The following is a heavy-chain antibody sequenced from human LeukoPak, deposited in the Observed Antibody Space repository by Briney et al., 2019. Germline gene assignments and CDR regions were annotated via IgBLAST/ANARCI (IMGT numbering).Heavy chain of an antibody. CDR2: IYRGGST. J-gene: IGHJ4*02. CDR1: GFTVTSDC. CDR3: TLRGSGSHYEGASVY. D-gene: IGHD3-10*01. V-gene: IGHV3-66*01. Sequence: QTGGSLRLSCAASGFTVTSDCMSWVRQAPGKGLEGVSVIYRGGSTYYADSVQGRFTISRDNSSNTLYLQMNSLRADDTAVYYCTLRGSGSHYEGASVYWGQGTLVTVSS.